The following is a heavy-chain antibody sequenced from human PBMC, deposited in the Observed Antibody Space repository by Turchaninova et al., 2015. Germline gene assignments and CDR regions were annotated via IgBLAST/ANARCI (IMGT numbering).Heavy chain of an antibody. Sequence: QVQLVQSGAEVKKPGASVKVSCKASGYTFTDYYIHWVRQAPGQGLVGRGRNNPSSGGTNFARKFQGRVTMNRDTSITTAFMELSRLTSDDTAWYYCARFPTVTSNFDYWGQGTLVTVSS. CDR3: ARFPTVTSNFDY. J-gene: IGHJ4*02. D-gene: IGHD4-17*01. CDR1: GYTFTDYY. CDR2: NNPSSGGT. V-gene: IGHV1-2*06.